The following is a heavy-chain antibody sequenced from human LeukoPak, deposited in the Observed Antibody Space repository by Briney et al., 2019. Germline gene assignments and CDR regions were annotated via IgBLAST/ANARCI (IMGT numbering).Heavy chain of an antibody. Sequence: GSLRLSCAVSGFTFNSHAMSWVRQAPGKGLEWVSTISGSGGITYYADSVKGRFTISRDNSKNMLYLQMNSLRAEDTAVYYCARDLAHSYYYDSSGYPLGYWGQGTLVTVSS. CDR2: ISGSGGIT. CDR1: GFTFNSHA. J-gene: IGHJ4*02. V-gene: IGHV3-23*01. CDR3: ARDLAHSYYYDSSGYPLGY. D-gene: IGHD3-22*01.